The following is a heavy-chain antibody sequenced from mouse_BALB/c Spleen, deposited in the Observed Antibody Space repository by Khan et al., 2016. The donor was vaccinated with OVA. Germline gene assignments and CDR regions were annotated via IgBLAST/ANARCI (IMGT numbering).Heavy chain of an antibody. CDR2: INTYTGEP. J-gene: IGHJ4*01. Sequence: QVQLKQSGPELKKPGETVKISCKASGYTFTNYGMNWVKQAPGKGLKWMSWINTYTGEPTYADDFKGRFAFSLETSASTAYLQINNLKNEDTATYFCARPPYFSYVMVFWGQGTSITVSS. CDR3: ARPPYFSYVMVF. V-gene: IGHV9-3-1*01. D-gene: IGHD2-10*01. CDR1: GYTFTNYG.